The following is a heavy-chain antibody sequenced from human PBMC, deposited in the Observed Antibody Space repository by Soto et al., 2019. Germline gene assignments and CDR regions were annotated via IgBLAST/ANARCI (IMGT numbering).Heavy chain of an antibody. Sequence: EVQLVESGGGLVKPGGSLRLSCAASGFTFSSYSMNWVRQAPGKGLEWVSSISSSSSYIYYADSVKGRFTISRDNAKNSLYLQLNSLIAEDTSVYYCARRIQLWNYFDYWGQVTLVTVSS. CDR2: ISSSSSYI. CDR3: ARRIQLWNYFDY. D-gene: IGHD5-18*01. CDR1: GFTFSSYS. V-gene: IGHV3-21*01. J-gene: IGHJ4*02.